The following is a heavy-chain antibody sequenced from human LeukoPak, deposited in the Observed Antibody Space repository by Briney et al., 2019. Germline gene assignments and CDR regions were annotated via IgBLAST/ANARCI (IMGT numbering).Heavy chain of an antibody. CDR2: IKQDGSEK. CDR1: GITFSHYW. Sequence: GGSLRLSCTASGITFSHYWMSWVRQAPGKGLEWVANIKQDGSEKYYVDSVKGRFTISRDNAKNSLYLQMNSLRAEDTAVYYCTTDPDTFGGVIVDFDYWGQGTLVTVSS. CDR3: TTDPDTFGGVIVDFDY. D-gene: IGHD3-16*02. J-gene: IGHJ4*02. V-gene: IGHV3-7*01.